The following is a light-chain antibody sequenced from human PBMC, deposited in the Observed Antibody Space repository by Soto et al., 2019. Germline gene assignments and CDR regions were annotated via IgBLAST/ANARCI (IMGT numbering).Light chain of an antibody. CDR3: QHYGYSRT. CDR2: GSS. V-gene: IGKV3D-15*01. J-gene: IGKJ1*01. CDR1: QGLGTN. Sequence: TVMTQSPATLSVSPGERATLSCRASQGLGTNLAWYQQRPGQAPRLLIYGSSSRATDIPDRFSGSGSGTYFPLTISTLDPEYFAIYYCQHYGYSRTFGQGTKVDIK.